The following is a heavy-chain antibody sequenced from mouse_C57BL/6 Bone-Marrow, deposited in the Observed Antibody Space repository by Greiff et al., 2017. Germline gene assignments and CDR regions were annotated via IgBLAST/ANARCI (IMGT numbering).Heavy chain of an antibody. Sequence: QVQLQQPGAELVKPGASVKMSCKASGYTFTSYWITWVKQRPGQGLEWIGDIYPGSGSTNYNEKFKSKATLTVDTSSSTAYMQLSSLTSEDSAVYYCARDYGSSYEGFDDWGQGTTLTVSA. J-gene: IGHJ2*01. CDR3: ARDYGSSYEGFDD. CDR2: IYPGSGST. D-gene: IGHD1-1*01. V-gene: IGHV1-55*01. CDR1: GYTFTSYW.